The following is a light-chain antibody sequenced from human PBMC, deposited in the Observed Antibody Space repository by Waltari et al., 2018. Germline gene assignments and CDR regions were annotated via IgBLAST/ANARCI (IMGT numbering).Light chain of an antibody. CDR1: QSVGSD. CDR3: YQHSSGYS. Sequence: LTQSPATLSLSPGERATLSCRASQSVGSDLAWYQQKPGQAPRLLIYGASSRATGIPDRFSGSGSGTDVTLTISSLEPEDVGVYHCYQHSSGYSFGQGTKVEIK. V-gene: IGKV3-11*01. CDR2: GAS. J-gene: IGKJ2*03.